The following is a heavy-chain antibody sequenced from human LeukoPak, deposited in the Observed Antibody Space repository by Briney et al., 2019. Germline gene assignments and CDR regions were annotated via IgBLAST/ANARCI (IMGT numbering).Heavy chain of an antibody. CDR3: ARGEYGRAFDF. J-gene: IGHJ3*01. Sequence: GGSLRLSCAASGFTFSSYGMHWVRQAPGKGLEWVAVISYDGSNKYYADSVKGRFTISRDNSKNTLYLQMNSLRAEDTAVYYCARGEYGRAFDFWGQGTMVTVSS. V-gene: IGHV3-30*03. CDR1: GFTFSSYG. CDR2: ISYDGSNK. D-gene: IGHD2/OR15-2a*01.